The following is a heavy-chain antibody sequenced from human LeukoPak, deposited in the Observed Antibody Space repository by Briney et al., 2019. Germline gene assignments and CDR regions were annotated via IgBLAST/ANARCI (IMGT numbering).Heavy chain of an antibody. Sequence: SETLSLTRAVYGGSFSGYYWSRIRQPPGKGLEWIGEINHSGSTNYNPSLKSRVTISVDTSKNQFSLKLSSVTAADTAVYYCARDWNTFMGYNYWGQGPLVTVPS. CDR3: ARDWNTFMGYNY. V-gene: IGHV4-34*01. J-gene: IGHJ4*02. CDR2: INHSGST. CDR1: GGSFSGYY. D-gene: IGHD1-1*01.